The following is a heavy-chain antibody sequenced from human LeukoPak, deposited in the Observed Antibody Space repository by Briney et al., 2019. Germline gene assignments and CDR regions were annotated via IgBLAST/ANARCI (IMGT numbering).Heavy chain of an antibody. V-gene: IGHV4-59*08. CDR1: GGSISSYY. CDR3: ARGVSYYDSSGYYNEYFQH. Sequence: SETLSLTCTVSGGSISSYYWSWIRQPPGKGLEWIGYIFYSGSTNYNPSLKSRVTISVDTSKNQFSLKLISVTAADTAVYYCARGVSYYDSSGYYNEYFQHWGQGTLVTVSS. CDR2: IFYSGST. D-gene: IGHD3-22*01. J-gene: IGHJ1*01.